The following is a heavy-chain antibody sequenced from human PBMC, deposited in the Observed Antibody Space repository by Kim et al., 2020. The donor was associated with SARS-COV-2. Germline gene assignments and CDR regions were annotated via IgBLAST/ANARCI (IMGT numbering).Heavy chain of an antibody. Sequence: GGSLRLSCAASGFTFSSYAMHWVRQAPGKGLEWVAVISYDGSNKYYADSVKGRFTISRDNSKNTLYLQMNSLRAEDTAVYYCARKDYGDYFFDYWGQGTLVTVSS. CDR2: ISYDGSNK. D-gene: IGHD4-17*01. V-gene: IGHV3-30*04. CDR1: GFTFSSYA. J-gene: IGHJ4*02. CDR3: ARKDYGDYFFDY.